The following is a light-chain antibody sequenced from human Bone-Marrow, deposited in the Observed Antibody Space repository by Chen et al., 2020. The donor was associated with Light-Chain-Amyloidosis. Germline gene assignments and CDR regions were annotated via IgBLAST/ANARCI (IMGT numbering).Light chain of an antibody. CDR2: GSS. Sequence: EIVLTQSPGTLSLSPGEGANLSCRASQTISSNYLTWYQQQFGQAPRLLIYGSSSRATGLPDRCTGSGAGTDFALTINRLEPEDFARYYCQQDGTSPLTFGGGTKVEIK. CDR1: QTISSNY. J-gene: IGKJ4*01. V-gene: IGKV3-20*01. CDR3: QQDGTSPLT.